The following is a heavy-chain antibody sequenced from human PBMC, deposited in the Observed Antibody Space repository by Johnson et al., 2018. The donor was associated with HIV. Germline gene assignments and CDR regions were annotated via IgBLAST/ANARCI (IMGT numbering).Heavy chain of an antibody. J-gene: IGHJ3*02. CDR2: ISSSGSTI. Sequence: VQLVESGGSLVKPGGSMRLSCAASGFTFSDYYMSWIRQAPGKGLEWVSYISSSGSTIYYADSVKGRFTISRDNAKNSLYLQVNSLRAEDTAVYYCARSYSRWDDAFDIWGQGTMVTVSS. CDR3: ARSYSRWDDAFDI. CDR1: GFTFSDYY. V-gene: IGHV3-11*04. D-gene: IGHD1-26*01.